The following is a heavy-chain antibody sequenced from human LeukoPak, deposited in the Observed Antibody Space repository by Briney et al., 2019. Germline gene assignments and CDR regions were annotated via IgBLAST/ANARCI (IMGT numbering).Heavy chain of an antibody. CDR2: INQDGSQE. Sequence: PGGSLRLSCAASGFTFNSYWMNRVRQAPGKGLQWVANINQDGSQEYYVDSVKGRFTISRDNAKNSLYLQINSLRAEDTAVYYCARDNSRNDLEYWGQGTLVTVSS. J-gene: IGHJ4*02. CDR3: ARDNSRNDLEY. D-gene: IGHD1-1*01. CDR1: GFTFNSYW. V-gene: IGHV3-7*04.